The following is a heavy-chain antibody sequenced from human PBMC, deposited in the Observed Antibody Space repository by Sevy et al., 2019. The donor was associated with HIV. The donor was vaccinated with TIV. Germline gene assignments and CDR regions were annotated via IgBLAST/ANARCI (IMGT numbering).Heavy chain of an antibody. CDR3: ARELYYYDSSGYSGSEYFQH. V-gene: IGHV1-2*02. CDR1: GYTFTGYY. J-gene: IGHJ1*01. Sequence: ASVKVSCKASGYTFTGYYMHWVRQAPGQGLEWMGWINPNSGGTNYAQKFQGRVTMTRDTSISTAYMELSRLRSDDTALYYCARELYYYDSSGYSGSEYFQHWGQGTLVTVSS. D-gene: IGHD3-22*01. CDR2: INPNSGGT.